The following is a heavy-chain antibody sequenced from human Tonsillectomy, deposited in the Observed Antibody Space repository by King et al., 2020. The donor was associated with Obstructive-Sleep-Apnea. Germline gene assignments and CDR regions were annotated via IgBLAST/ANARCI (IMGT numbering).Heavy chain of an antibody. V-gene: IGHV3-30*18. D-gene: IGHD2-2*01. J-gene: IGHJ3*02. CDR3: AKVVVPAATYDAFDI. Sequence: VQLVESGGGVVQPGRSLRLSCAASRFTFSSYGMHWVRQAPGKGLEWGAFISHDGSNNYFADCVKGRFTISRDNSKNTLYCQMNSLRAEDTAVYYCAKVVVPAATYDAFDIWGRGTMVAVSS. CDR2: ISHDGSNN. CDR1: RFTFSSYG.